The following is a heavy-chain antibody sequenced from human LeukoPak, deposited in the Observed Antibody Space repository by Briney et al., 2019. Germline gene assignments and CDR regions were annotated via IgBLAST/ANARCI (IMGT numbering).Heavy chain of an antibody. D-gene: IGHD1-14*01. CDR3: ARHRVTTREGDFDY. CDR1: RYSISSGYY. J-gene: IGHJ4*02. CDR2: IFNSGNT. V-gene: IGHV4-38-2*01. Sequence: SETLSLTCAVSRYSISSGYYWGWIRQPPGKGLEWIGSIFNSGNTYYNPSLKSRVTISVDTSKNQFSLKLSSVTAADTAVYCCARHRVTTREGDFDYWGQGTLVTVSS.